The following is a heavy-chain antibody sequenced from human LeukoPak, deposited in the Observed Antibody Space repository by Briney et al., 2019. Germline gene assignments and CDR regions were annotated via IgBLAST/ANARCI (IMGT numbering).Heavy chain of an antibody. CDR2: FNSDGSST. V-gene: IGHV3-74*01. Sequence: GGSLRLSCAASGSTFSSYWMHWVRQAPGKGLVWVSRFNSDGSSTSYADSVKGRFTISRGYARNTLFLQMNSLRAEDTAVYYCARGFDSSGQDYWGQGTLVTVSS. CDR1: GSTFSSYW. CDR3: ARGFDSSGQDY. D-gene: IGHD3-22*01. J-gene: IGHJ4*02.